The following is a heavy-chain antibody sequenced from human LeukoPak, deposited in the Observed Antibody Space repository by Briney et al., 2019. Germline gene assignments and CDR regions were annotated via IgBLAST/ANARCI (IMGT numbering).Heavy chain of an antibody. D-gene: IGHD6-19*01. V-gene: IGHV4-39*01. CDR1: GGSISSSNYY. Sequence: KPSETLSLTCTVSGGSISSSNYYWGWIRQPPGKGLEWIGSIYYSGSTYYNPSLKSRVTISVDTSKNQFSLYLSSVTAADTAVYYCARQQWPGRLYYFDYWGQGTLVTVSS. J-gene: IGHJ4*02. CDR2: IYYSGST. CDR3: ARQQWPGRLYYFDY.